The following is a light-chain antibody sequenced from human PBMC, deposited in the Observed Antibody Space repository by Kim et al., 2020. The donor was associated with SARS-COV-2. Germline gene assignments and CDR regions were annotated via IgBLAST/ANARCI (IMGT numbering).Light chain of an antibody. V-gene: IGKV3-20*01. CDR3: QKKRSWTWT. CDR1: QRVGSTM. J-gene: IGKJ1*01. CDR2: GES. Sequence: CPEERHTLSRGGRQRVGSTMLAWYQQKPGRAPRFLIKGESRGATGIHEGFSGSGSGTGLTLTIKRLKPKDFAVYYCQKKRSWTWTFGQGTTVDIK.